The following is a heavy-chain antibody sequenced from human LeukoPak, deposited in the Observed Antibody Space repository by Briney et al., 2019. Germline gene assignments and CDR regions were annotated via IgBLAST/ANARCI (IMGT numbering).Heavy chain of an antibody. Sequence: ASVKVSCKASGYTFTDYYIHWVRQAPGQGLEWMGWISPNSGGTNYAQKFQGRVTMTRDTSISTAYMELSSLRSEDTAVYYCARNSYASGWHYFDYWGQGTLVTVSS. D-gene: IGHD6-19*01. CDR3: ARNSYASGWHYFDY. V-gene: IGHV1-2*02. CDR2: ISPNSGGT. J-gene: IGHJ4*02. CDR1: GYTFTDYY.